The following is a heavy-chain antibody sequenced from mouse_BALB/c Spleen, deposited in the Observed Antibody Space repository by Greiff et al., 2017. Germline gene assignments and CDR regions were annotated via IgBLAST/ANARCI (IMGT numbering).Heavy chain of an antibody. V-gene: IGHV3-6*02. CDR3: EREEGYYDYDLDY. Sequence: EVQLQQSGPGLVKPSQSLSLTCSVTGYSITSGYYWNWIRQFPGNKLEWMGYISYDGSNNYNPSLKNRISITRDTSKNQFFLKLNSVTTEDTATYYCEREEGYYDYDLDYWGQGTSVTVSS. CDR1: GYSITSGYY. J-gene: IGHJ4*01. CDR2: ISYDGSN. D-gene: IGHD2-4*01.